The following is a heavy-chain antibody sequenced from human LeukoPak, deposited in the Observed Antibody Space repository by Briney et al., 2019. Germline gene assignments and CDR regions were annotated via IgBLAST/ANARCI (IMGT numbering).Heavy chain of an antibody. CDR2: IYTSGST. CDR3: AREGSYLGHFDY. CDR1: GGSISRYY. Sequence: PSETLSLTCTVSGGSISRYYRSWIGQPAGKGLEWMGRIYTSGSTNYNPSLKSRVTMSVDTSKNQFSLKLSSVTAADTAVYYCAREGSYLGHFDYWGQGTLVTVSS. D-gene: IGHD1-26*01. V-gene: IGHV4-4*07. J-gene: IGHJ4*02.